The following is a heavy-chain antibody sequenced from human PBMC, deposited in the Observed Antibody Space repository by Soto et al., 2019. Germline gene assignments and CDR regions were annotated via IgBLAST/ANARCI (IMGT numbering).Heavy chain of an antibody. CDR1: GDSLCSNSAA. D-gene: IGHD6-13*01. Sequence: QTLALTWGFSGDSLCSNSAAWNCIRQSPARGLEWLGRTYYRSKWYNDYAVSGKSRITINPYTSKNQFSLQLHYVTPEDTAVYYCARHTRAAAGKNYNRFDPWGQGTLVTVSS. J-gene: IGHJ5*02. CDR2: TYYRSKWYN. CDR3: ARHTRAAAGKNYNRFDP. V-gene: IGHV6-1*01.